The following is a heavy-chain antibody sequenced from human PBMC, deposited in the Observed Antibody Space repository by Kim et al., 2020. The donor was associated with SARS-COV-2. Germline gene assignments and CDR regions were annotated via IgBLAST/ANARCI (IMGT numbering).Heavy chain of an antibody. D-gene: IGHD3-16*01. Sequence: GGSLRLSCIGSGFPFSSSWMAWVRQTPGERPEYVGDINPDASVRSLVDSVRGRFSISRDNTKNSVYLQMNSLRPEDTGVYYCTRDPVFGAYDLWGRGTLITVSS. V-gene: IGHV3-7*01. J-gene: IGHJ5*02. CDR2: INPDASVR. CDR1: GFPFSSSW. CDR3: TRDPVFGAYDL.